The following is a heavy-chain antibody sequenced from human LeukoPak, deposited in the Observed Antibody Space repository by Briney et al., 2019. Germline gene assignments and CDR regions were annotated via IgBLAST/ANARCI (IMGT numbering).Heavy chain of an antibody. D-gene: IGHD3-10*01. CDR1: GYSFTDYY. CDR3: AKGDYYGSQKLYTH. CDR2: LNPNSGGT. J-gene: IGHJ4*02. Sequence: ASVKASCKASGYSFTDYYIYWMRRAPGQGLEWMGWLNPNSGGTNYAQSFQGRVTMTRDTSISTAYMELSRLRSDDTAVYYCAKGDYYGSQKLYTHWGQGTLVTVSS. V-gene: IGHV1-2*02.